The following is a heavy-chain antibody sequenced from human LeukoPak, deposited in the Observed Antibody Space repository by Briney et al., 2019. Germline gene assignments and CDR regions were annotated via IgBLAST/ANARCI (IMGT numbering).Heavy chain of an antibody. CDR3: ARDLDPDSSGYYYYGMAV. V-gene: IGHV1-3*01. CDR2: INAGNGNT. Sequence: GASVKVSCKASGYTFTSYAMHWVRQAPGQRLEWMGWINAGNGNTKYSQKFQGRVTITRDTSASTAYMELSSLRSDDTAVYYCARDLDPDSSGYYYYGMAVGGKGTTVTVSS. D-gene: IGHD3-22*01. CDR1: GYTFTSYA. J-gene: IGHJ6*04.